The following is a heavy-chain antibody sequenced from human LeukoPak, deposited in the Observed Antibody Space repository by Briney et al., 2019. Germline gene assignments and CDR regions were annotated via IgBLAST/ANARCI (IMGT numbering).Heavy chain of an antibody. CDR1: GGIFSSYA. Sequence: SVTVSCTASGGIFSSYAISWVRQAPGQGLEWMGGIIPIFGTANYAQKFQGRVTITADESTSTAYMELSSLRSEDTAVYYCASRILGYCSSTSCYEEYYFDYWGQGTLVTVSS. D-gene: IGHD2-2*01. CDR2: IIPIFGTA. CDR3: ASRILGYCSSTSCYEEYYFDY. J-gene: IGHJ4*02. V-gene: IGHV1-69*13.